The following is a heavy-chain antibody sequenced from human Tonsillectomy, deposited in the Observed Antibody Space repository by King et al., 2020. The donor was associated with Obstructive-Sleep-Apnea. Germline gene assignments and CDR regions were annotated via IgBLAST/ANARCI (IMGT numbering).Heavy chain of an antibody. V-gene: IGHV4-30-4*07. CDR1: GGSISSGGYS. Sequence: QLQESGPGLVKPSQTLSLTCAVSGGSISSGGYSWSWIRQPPGKGLEWIGYIYYSGSTYYNPSLKSRVTMSVDTSKNQFSLKLSSVTAADTAVYYCVREYCSGGICSLNYWVQGTLVTVSS. CDR2: IYYSGST. D-gene: IGHD2-15*01. CDR3: VREYCSGGICSLNY. J-gene: IGHJ4*02.